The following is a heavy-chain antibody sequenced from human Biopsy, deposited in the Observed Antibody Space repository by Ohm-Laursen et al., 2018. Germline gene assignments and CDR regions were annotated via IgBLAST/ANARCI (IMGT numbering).Heavy chain of an antibody. J-gene: IGHJ3*02. Sequence: SLRLSCTASGFTFSDAWMSWVRQAPGKGLEWVSSISWQSATRNYADSVKGRFAISRDNAKKSLYLEVDSLRDEDTALYYCVKDKDFRDAFDIWGQGTMVTVSS. D-gene: IGHD3-3*01. CDR1: GFTFSDAW. CDR3: VKDKDFRDAFDI. CDR2: ISWQSATR. V-gene: IGHV3-9*01.